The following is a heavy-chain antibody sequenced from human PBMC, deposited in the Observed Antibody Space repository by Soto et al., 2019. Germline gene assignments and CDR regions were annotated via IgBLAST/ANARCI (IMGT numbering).Heavy chain of an antibody. CDR3: ARDGGYYYDTSGYYCFDY. V-gene: IGHV3-7*01. Sequence: GSLRLSCAASGFTFSNYWMSWVRQAPGKGLEWMANIKQDGSGKNYVASVKGRFTISRDNARNSLYLQMNSLRAEDTAVYYCARDGGYYYDTSGYYCFDYWGQGTLVTVSS. J-gene: IGHJ4*02. CDR1: GFTFSNYW. CDR2: IKQDGSGK. D-gene: IGHD3-22*01.